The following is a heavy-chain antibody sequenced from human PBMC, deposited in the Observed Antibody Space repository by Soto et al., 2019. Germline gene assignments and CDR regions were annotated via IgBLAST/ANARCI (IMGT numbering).Heavy chain of an antibody. J-gene: IGHJ6*02. D-gene: IGHD3-3*02. CDR3: ARDKDRQQLGGNYYYGIDV. CDR2: IIPIFPTP. V-gene: IGHV1-69*12. CDR1: GGTFANSP. Sequence: QVQPVQSGAGGKNPGSSLTLSGKAPGGTFANSPISWGRQAPGQGLEWMGGIIPIFPTPDYSQKFQGRATITEDESTSTAYMELTSLRSEDTAVYYCARDKDRQQLGGNYYYGIDVWGQGTTVTVSS.